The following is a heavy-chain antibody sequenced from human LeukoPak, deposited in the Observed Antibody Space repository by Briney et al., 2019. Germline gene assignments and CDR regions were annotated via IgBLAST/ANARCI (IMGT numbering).Heavy chain of an antibody. CDR1: GYTFTSYG. CDR3: ARDPTTQTFDY. D-gene: IGHD4-11*01. Sequence: ASVKVSCKASGYTFTSYGISWVRQAPGQGLEWMGWISTYNGNTNYAQKLQGRVTMTTDTSTTTTYMELRSLTSDDTAVYYCARDPTTQTFDYWGQGTLVTVSS. V-gene: IGHV1-18*01. J-gene: IGHJ4*02. CDR2: ISTYNGNT.